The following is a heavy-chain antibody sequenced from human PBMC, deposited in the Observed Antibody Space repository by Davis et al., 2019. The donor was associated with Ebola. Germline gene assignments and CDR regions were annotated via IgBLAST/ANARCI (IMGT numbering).Heavy chain of an antibody. CDR3: ARDRSDIVVVVAAHFDY. CDR1: GFTFNNYA. V-gene: IGHV3-23*01. J-gene: IGHJ4*02. Sequence: GESLKISCAASGFTFNNYAMSWFRQAPGKGLEWVSAISTSSGSTYYADSVKGRFTISRDNAKNSLYLQMNSLRAEDTAVYYCARDRSDIVVVVAAHFDYWGQGTLVTVSS. CDR2: ISTSSGST. D-gene: IGHD2-15*01.